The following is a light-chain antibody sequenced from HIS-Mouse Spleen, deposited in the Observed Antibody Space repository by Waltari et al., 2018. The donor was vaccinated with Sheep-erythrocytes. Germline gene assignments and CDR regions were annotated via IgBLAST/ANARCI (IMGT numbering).Light chain of an antibody. CDR1: SRDVGGYNY. J-gene: IGLJ2*01. V-gene: IGLV2-11*01. CDR3: CSYAGSYTVV. Sequence: QSALTHPRSVSGSPGQSVTISCTGTSRDVGGYNYVSWYQQHPGKAPKLMIYDVSKRPSGVPDRFSGSKSGNTASLTISGLQAEDEADYYCCSYAGSYTVVFGGGTKLTVL. CDR2: DVS.